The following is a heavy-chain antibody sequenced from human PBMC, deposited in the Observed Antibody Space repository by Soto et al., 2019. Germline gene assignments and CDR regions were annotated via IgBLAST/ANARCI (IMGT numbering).Heavy chain of an antibody. CDR1: GFTFNSYG. CDR2: IPYDGSNK. CDR3: AKDLYSGTSHPDY. V-gene: IGHV3-30*18. D-gene: IGHD1-26*01. J-gene: IGHJ4*01. Sequence: VGSLRLSCAASGFTFNSYGMHWVRQAPGKGLDWVAAIPYDGSNKYYADSVKGRFTISRDNSKNTLYVEMSSLRAEDTAVYYCAKDLYSGTSHPDYWGHGTLVTVSS.